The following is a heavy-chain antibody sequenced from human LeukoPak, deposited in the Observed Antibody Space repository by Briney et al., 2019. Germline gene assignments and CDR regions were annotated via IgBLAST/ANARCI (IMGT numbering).Heavy chain of an antibody. D-gene: IGHD3-22*01. V-gene: IGHV3-9*01. J-gene: IGHJ3*02. Sequence: PGGSLRLSCAASGFTFDDYAMHWVRQAPGKGLEWVSGISWNSGSIGYADSVKGRFTISRDNSKNTLYLQMNSLRAEDTAVYYCAKPYYYDSSGYYANDAFDIWGQGTMVTVSS. CDR2: ISWNSGSI. CDR1: GFTFDDYA. CDR3: AKPYYYDSSGYYANDAFDI.